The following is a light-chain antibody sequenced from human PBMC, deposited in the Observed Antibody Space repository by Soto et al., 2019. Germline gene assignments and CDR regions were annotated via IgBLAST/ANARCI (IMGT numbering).Light chain of an antibody. V-gene: IGKV1-5*01. Sequence: DIQMTQSPSTLSASVGDRVTPTCRASQSISSRLAWYQQKPGKAPKLLIYDASSLESGVPSRFSGSGSGTEFTLTISSLQPDDFATYYCQQYNSYPWTFGQGNKVDNK. CDR1: QSISSR. CDR2: DAS. J-gene: IGKJ1*01. CDR3: QQYNSYPWT.